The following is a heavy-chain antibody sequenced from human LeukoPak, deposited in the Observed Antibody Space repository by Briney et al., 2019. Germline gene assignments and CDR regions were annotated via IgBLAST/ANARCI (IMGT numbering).Heavy chain of an antibody. CDR2: IYHSGSI. D-gene: IGHD3-10*01. J-gene: IGHJ6*03. Sequence: SETLSLTCTVSGYSIRSGYYWGWIRQPPGKGLEWIGSIYHSGSIYHKPSLKSRVTISVDTSKNQFSLKLSSVTAADTAVYYCARGGRRYGSGRNYYMDVWGKGTTVTVSS. V-gene: IGHV4-38-2*02. CDR3: ARGGRRYGSGRNYYMDV. CDR1: GYSIRSGYY.